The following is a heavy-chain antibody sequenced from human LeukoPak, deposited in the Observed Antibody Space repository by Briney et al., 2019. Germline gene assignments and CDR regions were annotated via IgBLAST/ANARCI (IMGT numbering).Heavy chain of an antibody. J-gene: IGHJ6*03. D-gene: IGHD6-6*01. CDR1: GFTFSTYS. V-gene: IGHV3-7*01. CDR2: IKQDGSEK. Sequence: PGGSLRLSCAASGFTFSTYSMNWVRQAPGKGLECVANIKQDGSEKYYVDSVKGRFTISRDNAKNSLYLQMNSLRAEDTAVYYCARHTTARSSGYYYYYMDVWGKGTTVTVSS. CDR3: ARHTTARSSGYYYYYMDV.